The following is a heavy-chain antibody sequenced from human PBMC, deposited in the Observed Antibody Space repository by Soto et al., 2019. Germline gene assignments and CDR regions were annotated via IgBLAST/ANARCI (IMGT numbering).Heavy chain of an antibody. V-gene: IGHV4-61*01. CDR1: GDSVSSGSYY. CDR3: ARDIRGYSRAFDY. J-gene: IGHJ4*02. Sequence: QVQLQESGPGLVKPSETLSLTCTVSGDSVSSGSYYWTWIRQPPGKGLEWIGYIYSSGNTNYNPSLKSRVTMSVDTSRNQFSLKLTSVTAADTAVYYCARDIRGYSRAFDYWGQGTLVTVSS. CDR2: IYSSGNT. D-gene: IGHD5-18*01.